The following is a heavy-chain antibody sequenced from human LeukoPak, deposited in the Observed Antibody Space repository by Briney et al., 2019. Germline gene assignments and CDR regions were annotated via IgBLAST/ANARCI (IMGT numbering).Heavy chain of an antibody. D-gene: IGHD3-16*02. CDR1: GFTFSSYS. V-gene: IGHV3-23*01. CDR2: ISGSGGST. CDR3: AKGITFGGVIAKYYFDY. J-gene: IGHJ4*02. Sequence: GGSLRLSCAASGFTFSSYSMNWVRQAPGKGLEWVSAISGSGGSTYYADSVKGRFTISRDNSKNTLYLQMNSLRAEDTAVYYCAKGITFGGVIAKYYFDYWGQGTLVTVSS.